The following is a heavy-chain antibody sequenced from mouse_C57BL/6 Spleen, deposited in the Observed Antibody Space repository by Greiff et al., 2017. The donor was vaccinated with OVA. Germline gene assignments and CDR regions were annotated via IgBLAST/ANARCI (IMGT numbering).Heavy chain of an antibody. D-gene: IGHD1-1*01. J-gene: IGHJ2*01. CDR3: ARSTTVVAHYFDY. Sequence: QVQLQQPGAELVRPGSSVKLSCKASGYTFTSYWMDWVKQRPGQGLEWIGNIYPSDSETHYNQKFKDKATLTVDKSSSTAYMQLSSLTSEDSAVYYCARSTTVVAHYFDYWCQGTTLTVSS. V-gene: IGHV1-61*01. CDR1: GYTFTSYW. CDR2: IYPSDSET.